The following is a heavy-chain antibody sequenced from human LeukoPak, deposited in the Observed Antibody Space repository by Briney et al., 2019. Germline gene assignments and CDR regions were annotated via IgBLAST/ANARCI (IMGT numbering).Heavy chain of an antibody. CDR3: ASGRLQSSLDY. Sequence: ASLKVSCKASGGTFSSYAISWVRQAPGQGLEWMGGIIPIFGTANYAQKFQGRVTITTDESTSTAYMELSSLRSEDTAVYYCASGRLQSSLDYWGQGTLVTVSS. V-gene: IGHV1-69*05. CDR1: GGTFSSYA. J-gene: IGHJ4*02. CDR2: IIPIFGTA. D-gene: IGHD5-24*01.